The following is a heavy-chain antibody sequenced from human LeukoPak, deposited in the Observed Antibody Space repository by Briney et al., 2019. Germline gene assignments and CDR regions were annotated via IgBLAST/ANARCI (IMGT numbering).Heavy chain of an antibody. D-gene: IGHD3-9*01. CDR3: ARLRGAQLRYFDVDY. CDR2: ISSTSSHV. CDR1: GFTFSSYA. J-gene: IGHJ4*02. Sequence: SGGSLRLSCAASGFTFSSYAMHWVRQAPGKGLEWVSSISSTSSHVYYADSVKGRFTISRDNAKNSLYLQMNSLRAEDTAVYFCARLRGAQLRYFDVDYWGQGTLVTVSS. V-gene: IGHV3-21*01.